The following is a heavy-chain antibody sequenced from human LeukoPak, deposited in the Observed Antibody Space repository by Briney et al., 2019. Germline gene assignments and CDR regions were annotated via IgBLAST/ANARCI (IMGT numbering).Heavy chain of an antibody. Sequence: GGSLRLSCAASTFTFSSYGMHWVRQAPGKGLEWVAFIWYDGSNKYYTDSVKGRFTISRDNSKNTLYLQMNSLRAEDTAVYYCAKDGPQYCTSTNCLGGYWCQGTLVTVSS. D-gene: IGHD2-2*01. CDR3: AKDGPQYCTSTNCLGGY. CDR1: TFTFSSYG. V-gene: IGHV3-30*02. CDR2: IWYDGSNK. J-gene: IGHJ4*02.